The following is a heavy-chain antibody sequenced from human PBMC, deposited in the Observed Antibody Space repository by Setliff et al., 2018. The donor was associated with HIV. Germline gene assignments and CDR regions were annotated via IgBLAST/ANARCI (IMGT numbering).Heavy chain of an antibody. D-gene: IGHD3-10*01. CDR2: IDPADSYT. CDR3: ARHFGYNPGWFDS. V-gene: IGHV5-10-1*01. J-gene: IGHJ5*01. CDR1: GFSFTSYW. Sequence: GESLKISCNGSGFSFTSYWISWVRQMPGKGLEWMGRIDPADSYTHYSPSFQGHITISIDKSISSASLHWSSLRTSDTAIYYCARHFGYNPGWFDSWGQGTLVTVSS.